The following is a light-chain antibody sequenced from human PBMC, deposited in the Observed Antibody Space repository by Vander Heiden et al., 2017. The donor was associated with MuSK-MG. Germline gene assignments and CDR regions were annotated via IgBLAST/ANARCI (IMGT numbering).Light chain of an antibody. CDR1: SSNIGSNT. J-gene: IGLJ2*01. CDR3: AAWDDSLNGVV. V-gene: IGLV1-44*01. Sequence: QSVLTQPPSASGTPGQRVTISCSGSSSNIGSNTVNWYQQLPGTAPKLLIYCNNQRPSGVPDRFSGSKSDTSASLAISGLQSEDEADYYCAAWDDSLNGVVFGGGTKLTVL. CDR2: CNN.